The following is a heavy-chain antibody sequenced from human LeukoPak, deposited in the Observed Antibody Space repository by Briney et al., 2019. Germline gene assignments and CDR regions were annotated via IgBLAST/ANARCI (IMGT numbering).Heavy chain of an antibody. CDR3: ARATFLYCSSTTCLFDY. CDR1: GYTFTDYY. J-gene: IGHJ4*02. D-gene: IGHD2-2*01. V-gene: IGHV1-2*02. CDR2: INPNDGDT. Sequence: ASVKVSCKASGYTFTDYYMHWVRQAPGQGFEWMGWINPNDGDTNYAQKFQGRVTMTRDTSISTAHMEVSRLRSDDTAVYYCARATFLYCSSTTCLFDYWGQGTLVTVSS.